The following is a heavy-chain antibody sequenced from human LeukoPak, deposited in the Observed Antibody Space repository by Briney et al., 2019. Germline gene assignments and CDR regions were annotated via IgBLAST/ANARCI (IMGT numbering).Heavy chain of an antibody. CDR3: ARGARITMVRGVIITGHDAFDI. Sequence: GGSVRLSCAASGFTFSSYWMHWVRQAPGKGLVGVSRINSDGSSTSYADYVNGRFTISRDNAKNTLYLQMNSLRAEDTAVYYCARGARITMVRGVIITGHDAFDIWGQGTMVTVSS. CDR1: GFTFSSYW. V-gene: IGHV3-74*01. D-gene: IGHD3-10*01. J-gene: IGHJ3*02. CDR2: INSDGSST.